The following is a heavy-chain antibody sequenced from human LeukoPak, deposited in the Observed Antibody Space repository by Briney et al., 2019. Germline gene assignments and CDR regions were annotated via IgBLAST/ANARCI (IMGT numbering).Heavy chain of an antibody. CDR3: AAAYYDSSGYVFGWFDP. V-gene: IGHV1-46*01. Sequence: GASVKVSCKASGYTFTCYYVHWVRQAPGQGLEWMGIINPSGGSTSYAQKFQGRVTMTRDTSTSTVYMELSSLRSEDTAVYYCAAAYYDSSGYVFGWFDPWGQGTLVTVSS. J-gene: IGHJ5*02. D-gene: IGHD3-22*01. CDR2: INPSGGST. CDR1: GYTFTCYY.